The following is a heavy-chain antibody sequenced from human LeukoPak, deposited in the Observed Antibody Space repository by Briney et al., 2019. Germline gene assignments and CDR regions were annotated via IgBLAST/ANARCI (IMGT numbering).Heavy chain of an antibody. V-gene: IGHV4-59*01. CDR2: IHSSGST. CDR1: AGSIRGDY. Sequence: PSETLSLTCTVSAGSIRGDYWSWIRQSPGKGLEWIAYIHSSGSTSYNPSLKSRVTISVDTSKNEFSLKLTSVNAADTAVYYCARDRPGGSSLDYWGQGTLVTVSS. D-gene: IGHD6-13*01. CDR3: ARDRPGGSSLDY. J-gene: IGHJ4*02.